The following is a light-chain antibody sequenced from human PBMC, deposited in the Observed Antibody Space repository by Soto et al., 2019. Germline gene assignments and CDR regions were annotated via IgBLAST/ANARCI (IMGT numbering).Light chain of an antibody. J-gene: IGKJ2*01. CDR1: QDINIY. CDR2: GAS. V-gene: IGKV1-16*02. CDR3: QQYITHPYT. Sequence: DIQMTHSPSTLSASVGDRVTITCRASQDINIYLAWFQQKPGKAPKSLIFGASSLQSGVPTNFSGSGSGTDFTLTISSLQPEDSATYYCQQYITHPYTFGQGTKVDIK.